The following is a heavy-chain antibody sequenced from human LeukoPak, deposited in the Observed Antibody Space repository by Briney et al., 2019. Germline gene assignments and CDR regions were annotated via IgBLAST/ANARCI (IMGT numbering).Heavy chain of an antibody. CDR2: INSDGSST. V-gene: IGHV3-74*01. J-gene: IGHJ4*02. Sequence: PGGSLRLSCAASGFTFSSYWMHWVRQAPGKGLVWVSRINSDGSSTSYADSVKGRFTISRDNSKNTLYLQMNSLRAEDTAVYYCARAFLVRDYFDYWGQGTLVTVSS. CDR1: GFTFSSYW. CDR3: ARAFLVRDYFDY. D-gene: IGHD3-3*01.